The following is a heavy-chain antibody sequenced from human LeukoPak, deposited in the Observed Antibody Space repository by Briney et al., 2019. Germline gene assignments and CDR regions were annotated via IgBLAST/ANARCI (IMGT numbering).Heavy chain of an antibody. Sequence: SETLSLTCTVSGGSISSYYWSWIRQPAGKGLEWIGRIYTSGSTNYNPSLKSRVTMSVDTSKNQFSLKLSSVTAADTAVYYCARGDYDYYDTNGYYGLDYWGQGILVTVSS. CDR1: GGSISSYY. D-gene: IGHD3-22*01. CDR3: ARGDYDYYDTNGYYGLDY. J-gene: IGHJ4*02. V-gene: IGHV4-4*07. CDR2: IYTSGST.